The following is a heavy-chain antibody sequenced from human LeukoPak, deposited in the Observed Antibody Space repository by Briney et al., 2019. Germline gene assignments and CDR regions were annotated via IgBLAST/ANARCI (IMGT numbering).Heavy chain of an antibody. CDR1: GFTFDDYA. Sequence: GGSLRLACAASGFTFDDYAMHWVRQAPGKGLEWVSLISGDGGSTYYADSVKGRFTISRDSSKNSLYLQMNSLRTEDTALYYCAKVYYYGSGSYYYGMDVWGQGTTVTVFS. J-gene: IGHJ6*02. CDR2: ISGDGGST. V-gene: IGHV3-43*02. D-gene: IGHD3-10*01. CDR3: AKVYYYGSGSYYYGMDV.